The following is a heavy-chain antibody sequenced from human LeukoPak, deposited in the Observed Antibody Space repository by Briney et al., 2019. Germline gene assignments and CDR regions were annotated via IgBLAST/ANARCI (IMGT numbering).Heavy chain of an antibody. Sequence: GSLRLSCVASGFTFSSYAMSWVRQAPGKGPEWVSGISGSGGDTYYADSVKGRFTISRDNSKNTLYLQMNSLSAEDTAVYYCASSQGYSYSYYFDYWGQGTLVTVSS. CDR1: GFTFSSYA. CDR2: ISGSGGDT. V-gene: IGHV3-23*01. CDR3: ASSQGYSYSYYFDY. J-gene: IGHJ4*02. D-gene: IGHD5-18*01.